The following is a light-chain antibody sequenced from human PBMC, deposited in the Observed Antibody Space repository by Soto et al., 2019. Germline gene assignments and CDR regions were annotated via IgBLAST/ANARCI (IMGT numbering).Light chain of an antibody. V-gene: IGKV3-11*01. CDR2: DAS. J-gene: IGKJ2*01. CDR3: EQRSNWPHT. Sequence: EIVLTQSPATLSLSPGERATLSCRASQSVSSYLAWYQHKPGQAPRLLIYDASNRATGIPARFSGSGSGTDFTLTISSLEPEDFAVYYCEQRSNWPHTFGPGTKLEIK. CDR1: QSVSSY.